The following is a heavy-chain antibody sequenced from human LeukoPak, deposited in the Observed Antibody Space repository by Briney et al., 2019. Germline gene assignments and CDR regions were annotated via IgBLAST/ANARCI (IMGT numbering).Heavy chain of an antibody. CDR2: INHSGST. Sequence: SETLSLTCAVYGGSFSGHYWSWIRQPPGKGLEWIGEINHSGSTNYNPSLKSRVTISVDTSKNQFSLKLSSVTAADTAVYYCARPSRQRGYYDSSGYYLDYWGQGTLVTVSS. J-gene: IGHJ4*02. CDR3: ARPSRQRGYYDSSGYYLDY. D-gene: IGHD3-22*01. CDR1: GGSFSGHY. V-gene: IGHV4-34*01.